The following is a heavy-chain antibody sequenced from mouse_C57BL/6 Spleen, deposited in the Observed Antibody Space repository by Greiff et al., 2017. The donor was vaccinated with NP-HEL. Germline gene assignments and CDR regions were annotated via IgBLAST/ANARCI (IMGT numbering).Heavy chain of an antibody. D-gene: IGHD1-1*01. J-gene: IGHJ3*01. V-gene: IGHV1-81*01. CDR3: AREDVITTVVEEFAY. CDR1: GYTFTSYG. Sequence: QVQLQQSGAELARPGASVKLSCKASGYTFTSYGISWVKQRTGQGLEWIGEIYPRSGNTYYNEKFKGKATLTADKSSSTAYMELRSLTSEDSAVYFCAREDVITTVVEEFAYWGQGTLVTVSA. CDR2: IYPRSGNT.